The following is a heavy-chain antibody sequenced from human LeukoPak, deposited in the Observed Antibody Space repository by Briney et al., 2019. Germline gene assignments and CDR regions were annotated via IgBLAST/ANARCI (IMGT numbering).Heavy chain of an antibody. Sequence: SETLSLTCSVSDDSITMYYWTWIRQPPGKGLEWIGNIFYSGSTYYSPSLRSRVTISLDTSRNQFSLKLNSVTAADTAVYYCAKSNGYGLIDIWGQGTMVTVSS. V-gene: IGHV4-59*12. CDR3: AKSNGYGLIDI. J-gene: IGHJ3*02. CDR2: IFYSGST. CDR1: DDSITMYY. D-gene: IGHD3-10*01.